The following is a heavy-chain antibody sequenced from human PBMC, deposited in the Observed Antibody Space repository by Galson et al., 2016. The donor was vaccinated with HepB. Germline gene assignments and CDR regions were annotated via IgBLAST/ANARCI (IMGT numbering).Heavy chain of an antibody. D-gene: IGHD6-13*01. J-gene: IGHJ5*02. CDR1: GCSVYCFSHF. Sequence: TPSHPCTVSGCSVYCFSHFWAWHRQPPGKGLEWIGSIFYTRPTSYNPSLKSRVTISVDTSKNQFSLKLTSVTAADTAVYFSARLQQLGRIDPWGQGTLVSVSS. V-gene: IGHV4-39*01. CDR3: ARLQQLGRIDP. CDR2: IFYTRPT.